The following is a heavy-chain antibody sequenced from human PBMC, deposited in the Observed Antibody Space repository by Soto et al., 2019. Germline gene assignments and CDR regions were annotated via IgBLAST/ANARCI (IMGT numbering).Heavy chain of an antibody. V-gene: IGHV1-8*01. Sequence: VKVSCKASGYTFTRYDINWVGQATGKGREWMGWMNPNSGNTGYAQKFQGRGTMTRNTSISTAYMELSSLRSEDTAVYYRATGYMGYYDAFDFWGQGSMVTVSS. CDR1: GYTFTRYD. CDR3: ATGYMGYYDAFDF. D-gene: IGHD3-22*01. J-gene: IGHJ3*01. CDR2: MNPNSGNT.